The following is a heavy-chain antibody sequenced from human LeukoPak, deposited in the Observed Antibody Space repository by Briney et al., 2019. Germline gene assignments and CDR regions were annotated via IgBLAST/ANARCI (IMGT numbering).Heavy chain of an antibody. CDR1: GGTFSSYT. Sequence: SAKVSCKASGGTFSSYTISWVRQAPGQGLEWMGRIIPILGIANYAQKFQGRVTITTDESTSTAYMELSSLRSEDTAVYYCASGGSGSSYWYFDLWGRGTLVTVSS. V-gene: IGHV1-69*02. D-gene: IGHD2-15*01. CDR3: ASGGSGSSYWYFDL. J-gene: IGHJ2*01. CDR2: IIPILGIA.